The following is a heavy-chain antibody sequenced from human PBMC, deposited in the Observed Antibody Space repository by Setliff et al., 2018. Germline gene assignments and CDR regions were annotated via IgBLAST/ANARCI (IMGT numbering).Heavy chain of an antibody. CDR3: ATDYGDYGGDY. CDR2: INPNSGGT. Sequence: ASVHVPFKASGYTFIGYSMHWVRQAPGQGLEWMGWINPNSGGTNYAQKFQGRVTMTRDTSISTAYMELSSLRSEDTAVYYWATDYGDYGGDYWGQGTLVTVSS. D-gene: IGHD4-17*01. CDR1: GYTFIGYS. J-gene: IGHJ4*02. V-gene: IGHV1-2*02.